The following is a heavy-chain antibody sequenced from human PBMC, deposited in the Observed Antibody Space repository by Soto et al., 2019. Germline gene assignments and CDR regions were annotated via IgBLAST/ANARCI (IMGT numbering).Heavy chain of an antibody. CDR2: IYHSGST. CDR3: ARALGSTDLFDY. Sequence: QVQLQESGPGLVKPSGTLSLTCAVSGGSISSSNWWSWVRRPPGKGLGWIGEIYHSGSTNYNPSFKRRVTISVDKCKNQFSLNLSSVTAADTAVYDCARALGSTDLFDYWGQGTLVTVSS. D-gene: IGHD3-16*01. V-gene: IGHV4-4*02. J-gene: IGHJ4*02. CDR1: GGSISSSNW.